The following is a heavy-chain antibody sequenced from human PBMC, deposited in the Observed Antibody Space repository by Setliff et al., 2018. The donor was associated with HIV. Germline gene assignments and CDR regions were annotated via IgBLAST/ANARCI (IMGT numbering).Heavy chain of an antibody. CDR3: ARRTRRRGSSYGNIDY. Sequence: GESLKISCKGSGYSFANSWIGWVRQMPGKGLEWMGIIYPGDSDTTYSPSFQGQVTMSADKSISTAYLQWRSLQASDTAVYYCARRTRRRGSSYGNIDYWGQGTLVTVSS. CDR1: GYSFANSW. CDR2: IYPGDSDT. V-gene: IGHV5-51*01. J-gene: IGHJ4*02. D-gene: IGHD5-18*01.